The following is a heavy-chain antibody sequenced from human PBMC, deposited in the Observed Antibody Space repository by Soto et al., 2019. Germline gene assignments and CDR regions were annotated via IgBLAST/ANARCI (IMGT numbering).Heavy chain of an antibody. CDR3: ARDLIRLVDVWDYYYYGMDV. V-gene: IGHV3-33*01. Sequence: GGSLRLSCAASGFTFSSYGMHWVRQAPGKGLEWVAVIWYDGSNKYYADSVKGRFTISRDNSKNTLYLQMNSLRAEDTAVYYCARDLIRLVDVWDYYYYGMDVWGQGTTVTVSS. CDR1: GFTFSSYG. CDR2: IWYDGSNK. J-gene: IGHJ6*02. D-gene: IGHD6-6*01.